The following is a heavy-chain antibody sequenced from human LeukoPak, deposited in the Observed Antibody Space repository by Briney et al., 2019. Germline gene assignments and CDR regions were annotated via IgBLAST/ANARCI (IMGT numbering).Heavy chain of an antibody. CDR1: GFTFSSYS. Sequence: GGSLRLSCAASGFTFSSYSMNWVRQAPGKGLEWVAVISYDGSNKYYADSVKGRFTISRDNSKNTLYLQMNSLRAEDTAVYYCARDLVVVVRRNYYYYYGMDVWGQGTTVTVSS. V-gene: IGHV3-30*03. CDR3: ARDLVVVVRRNYYYYYGMDV. J-gene: IGHJ6*02. CDR2: ISYDGSNK. D-gene: IGHD3-22*01.